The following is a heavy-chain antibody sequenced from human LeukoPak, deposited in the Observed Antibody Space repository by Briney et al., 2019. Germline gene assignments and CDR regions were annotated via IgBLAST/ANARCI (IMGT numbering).Heavy chain of an antibody. J-gene: IGHJ4*02. Sequence: ASVQVSCKASGYTFTGYYMHWVRQAPGQGLEWMGWINPNSGGTNYAPKFQGRVTMTRDTSISTAYMELSRLRSDDTAVDCCARAGVVVVAATYFDYWGQGTLVTVSS. CDR3: ARAGVVVVAATYFDY. V-gene: IGHV1-2*02. D-gene: IGHD2-15*01. CDR1: GYTFTGYY. CDR2: INPNSGGT.